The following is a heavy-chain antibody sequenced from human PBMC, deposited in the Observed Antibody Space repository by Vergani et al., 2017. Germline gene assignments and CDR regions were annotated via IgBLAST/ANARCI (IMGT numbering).Heavy chain of an antibody. Sequence: QLQLQESGPGLVKPSETLSLTCTVSGGSISSSSYYWGWIRQPPGKGLEWIGSIYYSGSTNYNPSLKSRVTISVDTSKNQFSLKLSSVTAADTAVYYCARGLGGYDFWSGYYTGISFDYWGQGTLVTVSS. CDR2: IYYSGST. CDR1: GGSISSSSYY. J-gene: IGHJ4*02. V-gene: IGHV4-39*07. D-gene: IGHD3-3*01. CDR3: ARGLGGYDFWSGYYTGISFDY.